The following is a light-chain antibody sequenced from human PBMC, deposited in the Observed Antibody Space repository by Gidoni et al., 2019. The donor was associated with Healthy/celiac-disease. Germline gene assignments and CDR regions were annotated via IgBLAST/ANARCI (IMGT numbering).Light chain of an antibody. CDR3: QQSYSTPLT. J-gene: IGKJ4*01. CDR1: QSISSY. CDR2: AAS. Sequence: DIQMTQSPSSLSASVGDRVTITCRASQSISSYLNWYQQKPGKAPKLLIYAASSLQSWVPSRCSGSGYGTDFTHNISSLQPEDFATYYCQQSYSTPLTFXGXTKVEIK. V-gene: IGKV1-39*01.